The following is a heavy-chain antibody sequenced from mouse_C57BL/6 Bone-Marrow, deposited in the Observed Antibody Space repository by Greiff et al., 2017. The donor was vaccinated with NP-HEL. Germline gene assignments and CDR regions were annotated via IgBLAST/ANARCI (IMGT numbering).Heavy chain of an antibody. CDR1: GFTFSDYY. Sequence: EVMLVESEGGLVQPGSSMKLSCTASGFTFSDYYMAWVRQVPEKGLEWVANINYDGSSTYYLDSLKSRFIISRDNAKNILYLQMSSLKSEDTATYYCARVVTTGYYFDYWGQGTTLTVSS. CDR3: ARVVTTGYYFDY. CDR2: INYDGSST. J-gene: IGHJ2*01. D-gene: IGHD2-2*01. V-gene: IGHV5-16*01.